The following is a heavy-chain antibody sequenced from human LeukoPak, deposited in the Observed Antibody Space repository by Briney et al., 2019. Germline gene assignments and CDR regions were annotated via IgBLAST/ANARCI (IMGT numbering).Heavy chain of an antibody. J-gene: IGHJ4*02. CDR1: GGTFSSYA. Sequence: SVKVSCKASGGTFSSYAISWVRQAPGQGLEWMGGIIPIFGTANYAQKFQGRVTITADESTSTAYMELSSLRSEDTAVYYCARGRIAAAGTSFFDYWGQGTLVTVSS. CDR3: ARGRIAAAGTSFFDY. V-gene: IGHV1-69*13. D-gene: IGHD6-13*01. CDR2: IIPIFGTA.